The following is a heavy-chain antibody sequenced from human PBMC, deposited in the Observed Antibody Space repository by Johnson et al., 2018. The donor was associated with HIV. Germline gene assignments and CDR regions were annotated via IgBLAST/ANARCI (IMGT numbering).Heavy chain of an antibody. CDR1: GFTFSSYA. CDR3: ARGITMIAVVKGDAFDM. CDR2: ISYDGSSK. D-gene: IGHD3-22*01. Sequence: VQLVESGGELVQPGGSLRLSCAASGFTFSSYAMHWVRQAPGKGLEWVAVISYDGSSKFYPNSLKGRFSISRDNSKNTVYLQMNSLRTEDTAVYYCARGITMIAVVKGDAFDMWGQGTMVTVSS. V-gene: IGHV3-30*04. J-gene: IGHJ3*02.